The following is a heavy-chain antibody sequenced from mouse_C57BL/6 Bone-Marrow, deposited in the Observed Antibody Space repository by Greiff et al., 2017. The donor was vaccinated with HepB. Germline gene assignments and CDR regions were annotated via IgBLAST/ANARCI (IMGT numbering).Heavy chain of an antibody. CDR3: ARWGNYSLRYFDV. V-gene: IGHV1-80*01. CDR2: IYPGDGDT. J-gene: IGHJ1*03. D-gene: IGHD2-12*01. Sequence: VKLMESGAELVKPGASVKISCKASGYAFSSYWMNWVKQRPGKGLEWIGQIYPGDGDTNYNGKFKGKATLTADKSSSTAYMQLSSLTSEDSAVYFCARWGNYSLRYFDVWGTGTTVTVSS. CDR1: GYAFSSYW.